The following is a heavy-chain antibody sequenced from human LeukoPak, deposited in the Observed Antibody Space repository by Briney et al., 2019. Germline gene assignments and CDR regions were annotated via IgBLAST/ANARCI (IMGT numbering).Heavy chain of an antibody. CDR1: GFTFSNAW. CDR2: IKSKTDGETT. J-gene: IGHJ4*02. CDR3: TTELDLDELDY. Sequence: GGSLRLSCAASGFTFSNAWMSWVRQAPGKGREWVGRIKSKTDGETTDYAAPVKGRFTISRDESKNTLYLQMNSLKTEDTAVYYCTTELDLDELDYWGQGTLVTVSS. V-gene: IGHV3-15*01. D-gene: IGHD1-1*01.